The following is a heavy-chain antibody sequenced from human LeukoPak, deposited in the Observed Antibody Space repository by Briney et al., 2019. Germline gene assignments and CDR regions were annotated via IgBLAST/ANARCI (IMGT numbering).Heavy chain of an antibody. D-gene: IGHD2-21*01. J-gene: IGHJ4*02. CDR3: ATYCGGDCAPGGY. CDR2: INPKSGDT. V-gene: IGHV1-2*02. CDR1: GYTFTDHY. Sequence: ASVKVSCKAFGYTFTDHYVHWVRQAPGQRLEWMGWINPKSGDTKYEQKLQGRLTMTRDTSLRTAYMELTRLRSDDTAVFYCATYCGGDCAPGGYWGQGTLVTVSS.